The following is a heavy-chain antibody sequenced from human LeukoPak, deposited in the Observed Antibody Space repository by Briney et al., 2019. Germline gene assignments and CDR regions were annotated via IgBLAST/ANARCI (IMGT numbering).Heavy chain of an antibody. D-gene: IGHD1-7*01. Sequence: QPGGSLRLSCAASGFIFSSYEMNWVRQAPGKGLEWVSYISGSGDTVYVDSVKGRFTISRDNARNSLYLQMNSLRAEDTAVYYCARKIPGTSFFEYWGQGTLVTVSP. V-gene: IGHV3-48*03. CDR2: ISGSGDTV. J-gene: IGHJ4*02. CDR1: GFIFSSYE. CDR3: ARKIPGTSFFEY.